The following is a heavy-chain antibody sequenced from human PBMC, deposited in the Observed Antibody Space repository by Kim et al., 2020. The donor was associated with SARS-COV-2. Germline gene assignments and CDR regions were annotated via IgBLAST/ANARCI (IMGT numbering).Heavy chain of an antibody. CDR1: GATIKRSPYF. Sequence: SETLSLTCTVSGATIKRSPYFWGWVRQPPGKGLQWIGSIYSSGTSFSSPSLSSRVTLSVDMSANQFSLRLTSVTVAETAVYYCARQGLGSGYDSPPAYFDHWGQGILVTVSS. V-gene: IGHV4-39*01. CDR2: IYSSGTS. D-gene: IGHD5-12*01. J-gene: IGHJ4*02. CDR3: ARQGLGSGYDSPPAYFDH.